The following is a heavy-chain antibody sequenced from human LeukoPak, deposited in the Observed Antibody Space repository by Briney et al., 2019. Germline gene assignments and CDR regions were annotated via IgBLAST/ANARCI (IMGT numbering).Heavy chain of an antibody. Sequence: GGSLRLSCAASGFTFSSYAMSWVRQAPGKGLEWVADIKKDGSEKNEVDSVKGRFTISRDNAENSLYLQMNSLRAEDTAIYYCANSGWSLRDYWGQGTLVTISS. CDR3: ANSGWSLRDY. CDR2: IKKDGSEK. D-gene: IGHD6-19*01. V-gene: IGHV3-7*01. J-gene: IGHJ4*02. CDR1: GFTFSSYA.